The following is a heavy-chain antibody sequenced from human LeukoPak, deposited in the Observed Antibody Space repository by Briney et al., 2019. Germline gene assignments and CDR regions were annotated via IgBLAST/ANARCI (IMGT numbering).Heavy chain of an antibody. V-gene: IGHV3-20*04. CDR1: GFTFDDYG. D-gene: IGHD3-3*01. CDR2: INWNGGST. Sequence: GGSLRLSCAASGFTFDDYGMSWVRQAPGKGLEWVSGINWNGGSTGYADSVKGRFTISRDNAKNSVYLQMNSLRAEDTALYYCARGGITIFGVVIHSDYWGQGTLVTVSS. J-gene: IGHJ4*02. CDR3: ARGGITIFGVVIHSDY.